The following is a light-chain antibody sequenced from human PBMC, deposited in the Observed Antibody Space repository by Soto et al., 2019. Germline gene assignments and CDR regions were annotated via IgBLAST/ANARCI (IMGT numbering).Light chain of an antibody. CDR1: QSVNTN. CDR3: QQYNSWST. J-gene: IGKJ1*01. Sequence: EIVMTQSPATLSVSPGERATLSCRASQSVNTNLAWYQHKHGQAPSLLLYGVTTRATGIPASFSGSGPETEFTLTIISLQYEDVAVYYCQQYNSWSTFGQGTKVEIK. CDR2: GVT. V-gene: IGKV3-15*01.